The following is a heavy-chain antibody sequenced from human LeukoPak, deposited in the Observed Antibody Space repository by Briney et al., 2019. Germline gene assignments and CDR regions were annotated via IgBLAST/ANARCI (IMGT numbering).Heavy chain of an antibody. CDR1: GGSISSYY. D-gene: IGHD4-17*01. Sequence: SETLSLTCTVSGGSISSYYWSWIRQPPGKGLEWIGFIFYSGTTNYNPSLQSRVTISLDTSKNQFSLKLSSVTAADTAVYYCARIGYGEFYYYMDVWGKGTTVTVSS. V-gene: IGHV4-59*08. J-gene: IGHJ6*03. CDR3: ARIGYGEFYYYMDV. CDR2: IFYSGTT.